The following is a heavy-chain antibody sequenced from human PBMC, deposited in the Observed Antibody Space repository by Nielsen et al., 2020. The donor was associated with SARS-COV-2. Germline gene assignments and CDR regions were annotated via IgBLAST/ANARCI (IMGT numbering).Heavy chain of an antibody. J-gene: IGHJ6*02. CDR3: ARQSTVAYYYYGMDV. CDR1: GYSFTSYW. Sequence: GGSLRLSCKGSGYSFTSYWIGWVRQMPGKGLEWMGIIYPGDSDTRYSPSFQGQVTISADKSISTAYLQWSSLKASDTAMYYCARQSTVAYYYYGMDVWGQGTTVTVSS. V-gene: IGHV5-51*01. D-gene: IGHD4-23*01. CDR2: IYPGDSDT.